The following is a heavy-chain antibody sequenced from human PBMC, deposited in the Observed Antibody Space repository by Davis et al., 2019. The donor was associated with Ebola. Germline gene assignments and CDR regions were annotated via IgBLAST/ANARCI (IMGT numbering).Heavy chain of an antibody. D-gene: IGHD4-17*01. CDR3: ARGRTVTNYVDY. CDR2: ISSSGSTI. CDR1: GFTFSSYP. V-gene: IGHV3-48*02. Sequence: GGSLRLSCAASGFTFSSYPMNWVRQAPGKGLEWVSSISSSGSTINYADSVKGRFTVSRDNAKNSLYLQMNSLRDEDTAVFYCARGRTVTNYVDYWGPGILVTVSS. J-gene: IGHJ4*02.